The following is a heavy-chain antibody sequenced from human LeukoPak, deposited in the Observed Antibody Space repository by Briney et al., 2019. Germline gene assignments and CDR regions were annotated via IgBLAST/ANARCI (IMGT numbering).Heavy chain of an antibody. CDR3: ASETTVTTGRPPHFDY. CDR2: IYSGGST. CDR1: GFTVSSNY. Sequence: GGSLRLSCAASGFTVSSNYMSWVRQAPGKGLEWVSVIYSGGSTYYADAVKGRFTISRDNSKTPLYLQMNSLRAEDTAVYYCASETTVTTGRPPHFDYWGQGTLVTVSS. D-gene: IGHD4-17*01. J-gene: IGHJ4*02. V-gene: IGHV3-66*01.